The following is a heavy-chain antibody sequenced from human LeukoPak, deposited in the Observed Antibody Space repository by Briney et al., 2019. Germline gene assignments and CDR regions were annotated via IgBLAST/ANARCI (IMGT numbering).Heavy chain of an antibody. CDR2: FNHSGST. V-gene: IGHV4-34*01. J-gene: IGHJ6*02. D-gene: IGHD6-13*01. CDR3: ARGDRKQQLANYYYYGMDV. Sequence: SETLSLTCAVYGGSFSGYYWSWIRQPPGKGLEWIGEFNHSGSTNYNPSLKSRVTISVDTSKNQFSLKLSSVTAADTAVYYCARGDRKQQLANYYYYGMDVWGQGTTVTVSS. CDR1: GGSFSGYY.